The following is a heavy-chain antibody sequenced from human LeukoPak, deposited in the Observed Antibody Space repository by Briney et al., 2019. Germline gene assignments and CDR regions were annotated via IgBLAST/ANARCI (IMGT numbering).Heavy chain of an antibody. CDR2: ISGSGGST. D-gene: IGHD2-21*02. V-gene: IGHV3-23*01. CDR3: AKDALVVVTVIRGSPYYFDY. J-gene: IGHJ4*02. CDR1: GFTFSSYA. Sequence: GGSLRLSCAASGFTFSSYAMSWVRQAPGKGLEWVSSISGSGGSTFYADSVKGRFTISRDNSKNTLYLQMNSLRAEDTAVYYCAKDALVVVTVIRGSPYYFDYWGQGTLVTVSS.